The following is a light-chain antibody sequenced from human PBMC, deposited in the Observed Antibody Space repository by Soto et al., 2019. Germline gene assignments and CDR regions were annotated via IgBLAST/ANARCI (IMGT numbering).Light chain of an antibody. V-gene: IGKV3-11*01. CDR2: DAS. J-gene: IGKJ4*01. CDR3: QHRSIWALT. Sequence: EIVLTQSPATLSLSPGERAALSCRASQSVSSHLAWYQQKPGQAPRLLIYDASNRATGIPARFSGSGSGTDCTLIISTLEPEDLAVHYWQHRSIWALTSGGATKVEVK. CDR1: QSVSSH.